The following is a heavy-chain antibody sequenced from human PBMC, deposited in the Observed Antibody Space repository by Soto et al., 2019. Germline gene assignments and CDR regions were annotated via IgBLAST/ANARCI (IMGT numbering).Heavy chain of an antibody. CDR3: ARALPVAKGGFDP. J-gene: IGHJ5*02. Sequence: AGGSLRLSCAASGFTVSNTYMTWVRQPPGKGLECVSVIYTAGGTNYADSVKGRFIISRDNSKNTLYLQMNSLRAEDTAVYYCARALPVAKGGFDPWGQGTLVTV. D-gene: IGHD2-2*01. CDR2: IYTAGGT. V-gene: IGHV3-53*01. CDR1: GFTVSNTY.